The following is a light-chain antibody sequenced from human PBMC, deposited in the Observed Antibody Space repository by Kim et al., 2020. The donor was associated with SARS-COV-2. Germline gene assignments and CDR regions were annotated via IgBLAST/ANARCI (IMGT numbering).Light chain of an antibody. CDR3: NSRDSRGRV. CDR2: GKN. CDR1: SLRSYY. Sequence: SSELTQDPAVSVALGQTVRITCQGDSLRSYYASWYQQKPGQAPVLVIYGKNNRPSGIPDRFSGSSSGNTASLPITGAQAEDEADYYCNSRDSRGRVFVGG. J-gene: IGLJ3*02. V-gene: IGLV3-19*01.